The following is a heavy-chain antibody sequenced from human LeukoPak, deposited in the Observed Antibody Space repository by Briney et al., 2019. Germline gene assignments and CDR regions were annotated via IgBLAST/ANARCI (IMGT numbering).Heavy chain of an antibody. CDR1: GYIFTNYW. CDR3: ARLDCGGGSCYGDY. V-gene: IGHV5-51*01. J-gene: IGHJ4*02. CDR2: IYPGDSDT. Sequence: GESLGISCKGSGYIFTNYWIAWVRQMPGKGLEWMGIIYPGDSDTRYSPSFQGQVTISADKSISTAYLQWSSLKASDTATYYCARLDCGGGSCYGDYWGQGTLVTVSS. D-gene: IGHD2-15*01.